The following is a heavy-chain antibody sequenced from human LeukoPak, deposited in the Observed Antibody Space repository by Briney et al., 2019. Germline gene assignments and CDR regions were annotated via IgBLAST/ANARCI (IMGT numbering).Heavy chain of an antibody. V-gene: IGHV4-39*07. CDR2: IYYSGST. J-gene: IGHJ3*02. Sequence: PSETLSLTCTVSGGSISSSSYYWGWIRQPPGKGLEWIGSIYYSGSTYYNPSLKSRVTISVDTSKNQFSLKLSSVTAADTAVYYCARVAEGYYYDSSGHHDAFDIWGQGTMVTVSS. D-gene: IGHD3-22*01. CDR1: GGSISSSSYY. CDR3: ARVAEGYYYDSSGHHDAFDI.